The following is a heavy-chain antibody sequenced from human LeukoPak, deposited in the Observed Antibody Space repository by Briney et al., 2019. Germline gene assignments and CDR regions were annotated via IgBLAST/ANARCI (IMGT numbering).Heavy chain of an antibody. D-gene: IGHD5-12*01. CDR1: GGSISSYY. V-gene: IGHV4-59*01. J-gene: IGHJ4*02. CDR3: AREKTHGYSGFD. Sequence: SETLSLTCTVSGGSISSYYWSWIRQPPGKGLEWIGYIYYSGSTNYNPSLKSRVTISVDTSKNQFSLKLSSVTAADTAIYYCAREKTHGYSGFDWGQGTLVTVSS. CDR2: IYYSGST.